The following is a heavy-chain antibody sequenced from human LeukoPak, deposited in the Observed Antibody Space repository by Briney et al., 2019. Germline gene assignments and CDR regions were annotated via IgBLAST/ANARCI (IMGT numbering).Heavy chain of an antibody. V-gene: IGHV1-24*01. J-gene: IGHJ2*01. CDR3: ATVTMIQYWYFDL. CDR1: GYTLTELS. D-gene: IGHD3-22*01. CDR2: FDPEDGET. Sequence: GASVKVSCKVSGYTLTELSMHWVRQAPGKGLEWMGGFDPEDGETIYAQKFQGRVTMTEDTSTDTAYVELSSLRSEDTAVYYCATVTMIQYWYFDLWGRGTLVTVSS.